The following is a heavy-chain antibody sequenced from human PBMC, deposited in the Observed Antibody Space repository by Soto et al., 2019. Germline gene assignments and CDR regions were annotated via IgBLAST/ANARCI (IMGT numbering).Heavy chain of an antibody. CDR1: GFTFSGSA. CDR2: IRSKANSYAT. CDR3: TVMVYAIGQQPGPYKNPRLVY. Sequence: EVQLVESGGGLVQPGGSLKLSCAASGFTFSGSAMHWVRQASGKGLEWVGRIRSKANSYATAYAASVKGRFTISRDDSKNTAYLQMNSLKTEDTAVYYCTVMVYAIGQQPGPYKNPRLVYWGQGTLVTVSS. D-gene: IGHD2-8*01. J-gene: IGHJ4*02. V-gene: IGHV3-73*01.